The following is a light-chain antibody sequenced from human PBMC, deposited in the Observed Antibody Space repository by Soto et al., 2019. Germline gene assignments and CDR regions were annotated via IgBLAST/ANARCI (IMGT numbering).Light chain of an antibody. CDR2: GAF. J-gene: IGKJ2*01. Sequence: DIQITQPPSTLSASVGDRVTITCRASQILNNRLSWYQQKPGKAPNLLISGAFNLQSGVPSRFGGGGSGTDFTLTISSLQPEDFATYYCQQSYITLYSFGQGTKVDIK. V-gene: IGKV1-39*01. CDR3: QQSYITLYS. CDR1: QILNNR.